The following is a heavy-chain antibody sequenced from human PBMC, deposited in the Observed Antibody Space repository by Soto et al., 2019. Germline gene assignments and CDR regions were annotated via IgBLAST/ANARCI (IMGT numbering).Heavy chain of an antibody. J-gene: IGHJ5*02. D-gene: IGHD3-10*01. CDR2: ISSSSSYT. CDR1: GFTFSDYY. CDR3: ARDHYGPGWFDP. V-gene: IGHV3-11*05. Sequence: PGGSLRLSCAASGFTFSDYYMSWIRQAPGKGLEWVSYISSSSSYTNYADSVKGRFTISGDNAKNSLYLQMNSLRAEDTAVYYCARDHYGPGWFDPWGQGTLVTVSS.